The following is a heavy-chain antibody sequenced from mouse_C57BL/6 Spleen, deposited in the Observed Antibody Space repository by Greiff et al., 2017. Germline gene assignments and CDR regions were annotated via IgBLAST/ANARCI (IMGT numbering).Heavy chain of an antibody. CDR1: GFTFSSYS. Sequence: EVQLQQSGGGLVKPGGSLKLSCAASGFTFSSYSMSWVRQTPEQRLAWVATLIAGGSYTYSPDNVKGRFTIARNKAKNNLYLQMSNLKSEGRAMYYCGRDDGDVGGKGTTLTVSA. D-gene: IGHD2-13*01. V-gene: IGHV5-4*01. CDR2: LIAGGSYT. CDR3: GRDDGDV. J-gene: IGHJ2*01.